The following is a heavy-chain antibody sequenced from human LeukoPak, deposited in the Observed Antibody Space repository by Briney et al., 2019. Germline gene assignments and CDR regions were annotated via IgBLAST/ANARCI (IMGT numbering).Heavy chain of an antibody. CDR3: ARYVGSPYYYYGMDV. J-gene: IGHJ6*02. CDR2: ISYSGTT. Sequence: SETLSLTCTVSGGSITINYFWGCIRQPPGKGLEWIGSISYSGTTYYNPSLKSRVTISIDTSKNQFSLNLNSVTAADTAVYYCARYVGSPYYYYGMDVWGQGTTVTVSS. V-gene: IGHV4-39*07. D-gene: IGHD2-8*01. CDR1: GGSITINYF.